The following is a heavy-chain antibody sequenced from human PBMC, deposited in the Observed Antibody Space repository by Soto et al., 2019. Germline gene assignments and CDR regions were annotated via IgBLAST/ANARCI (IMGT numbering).Heavy chain of an antibody. Sequence: SDYGVCCILQAKGKGLEWVSYISSATSTIYYADSVKGRFTISRDNAKNSLYLQMDSLRVDDTAVYYCSRRPRQTTLAPDFGYSGVRTLLTGSS. J-gene: IGHJ4*01. CDR1: SDYG. CDR2: ISSATSTI. CDR3: SRRPRQTTLAPDFGY. D-gene: IGHD1-1*01. V-gene: IGHV3-11*01.